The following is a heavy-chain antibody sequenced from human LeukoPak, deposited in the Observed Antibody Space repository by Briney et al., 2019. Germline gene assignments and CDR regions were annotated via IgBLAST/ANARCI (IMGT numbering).Heavy chain of an antibody. CDR3: ARVSDAFDYFFDS. CDR1: GFAFSTYS. Sequence: PGGSLRLSCAASGFAFSTYSMNWVRQAPGKGLEWVSPVSRSSRFIFYADSVQGRFTISRDDAKDSLFLQMNSLRAEDTAVYYCARVSDAFDYFFDSWGQGTLVTVSS. D-gene: IGHD5-12*01. J-gene: IGHJ4*02. V-gene: IGHV3-21*01. CDR2: VSRSSRFI.